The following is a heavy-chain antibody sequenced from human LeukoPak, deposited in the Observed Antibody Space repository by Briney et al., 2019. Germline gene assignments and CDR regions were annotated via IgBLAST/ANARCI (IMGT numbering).Heavy chain of an antibody. Sequence: GGSLRLSCAASGFTFSSYSMNWVRQAPGKGLEWVSSISSSSSYIYYAASVKGRFTISRDNDKNVLYLQMNSLRAEDTAVYYCARVGEGYCSDYWGQGTLVTVSS. J-gene: IGHJ4*02. CDR1: GFTFSSYS. CDR3: ARVGEGYCSDY. V-gene: IGHV3-21*01. CDR2: ISSSSSYI. D-gene: IGHD2-15*01.